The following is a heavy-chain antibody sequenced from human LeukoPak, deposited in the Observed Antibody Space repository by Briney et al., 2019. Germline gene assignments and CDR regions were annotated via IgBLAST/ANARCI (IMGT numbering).Heavy chain of an antibody. CDR2: IHYRGST. Sequence: PSETLSLTCTVSGGSISSYFWSWIRQPQGKGLEWIGHIHYRGSTNYNPSLKSRVTISIDTSKNQFSLNLNSVTAADTAVYYCARDRGHTSGYFGMDVWGQGTTATVSS. CDR3: ARDRGHTSGYFGMDV. D-gene: IGHD3-10*01. J-gene: IGHJ6*02. CDR1: GGSISSYF. V-gene: IGHV4-59*01.